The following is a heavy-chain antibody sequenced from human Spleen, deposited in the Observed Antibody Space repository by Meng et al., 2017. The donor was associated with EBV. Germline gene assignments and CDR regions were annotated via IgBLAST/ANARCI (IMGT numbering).Heavy chain of an antibody. CDR1: GESSSVYY. CDR2: INHRGDT. CDR3: ARGPEIVVVIFPTNWFDP. D-gene: IGHD2-21*01. J-gene: IGHJ5*02. Sequence: GQRHTWGAGVCNPAATWAPTCGVYGESSSVYYWRWIRQSPGKGPEWIGAINHRGDTSYNPSLESRVTISVATSKNQVSLKLKSVTAADTAMYYCARGPEIVVVIFPTNWFDPWGQGPLVTVSS. V-gene: IGHV4-34*01.